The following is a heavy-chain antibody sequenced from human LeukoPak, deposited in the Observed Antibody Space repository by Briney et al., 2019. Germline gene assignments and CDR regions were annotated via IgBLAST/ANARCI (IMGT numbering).Heavy chain of an antibody. J-gene: IGHJ5*02. Sequence: GGSLRLSCAASGFTFDDYGMSWVRQAPGKGLEWVSGINWNGGSTGYADSVKGRFTISRDNAKNSLYLQMNSLRAEDTAVYYCAKSLYSSSPRWFDPWGQGTLVTVSS. CDR2: INWNGGST. D-gene: IGHD6-6*01. V-gene: IGHV3-20*04. CDR1: GFTFDDYG. CDR3: AKSLYSSSPRWFDP.